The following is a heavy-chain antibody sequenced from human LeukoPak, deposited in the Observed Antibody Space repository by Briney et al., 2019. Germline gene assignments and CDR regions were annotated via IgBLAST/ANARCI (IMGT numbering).Heavy chain of an antibody. D-gene: IGHD4-17*01. CDR1: GGTFSSYA. CDR2: IIPIFGTA. Sequence: SVKVSCKASGGTFSSYAISWVRQAPGQGLEWMGGIIPIFGTANYAQKVQGRVTITTDESTSTAYMELSCLRSEDTAVYYCARDWGDYGPGYFQHWGQGTLVTVSS. J-gene: IGHJ1*01. V-gene: IGHV1-69*05. CDR3: ARDWGDYGPGYFQH.